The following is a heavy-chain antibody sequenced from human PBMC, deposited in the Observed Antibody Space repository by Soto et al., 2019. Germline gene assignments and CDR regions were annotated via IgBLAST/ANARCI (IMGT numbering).Heavy chain of an antibody. CDR2: VYTSAEGGAT. D-gene: IGHD2-15*01. CDR3: TTGSVEGF. J-gene: IGHJ6*02. V-gene: IGHV3-15*07. Sequence: EVQLVDSGGGLVKPGGSLRLSCAASGFSVTNAWMNWVRQAPGKGLEWVGRVYTSAEGGATNYAAPVKGRFTISRDDSKNTVYLQMNSLMTEDTAVYYCTTGSVEGFWGQGTTLTVSS. CDR1: GFSVTNAW.